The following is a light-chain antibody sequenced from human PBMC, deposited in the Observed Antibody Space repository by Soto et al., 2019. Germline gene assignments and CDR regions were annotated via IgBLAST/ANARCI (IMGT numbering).Light chain of an antibody. Sequence: VLTPFTGTLSLSPGERATLSWRASRTVDGNYLAWYHQRPGQAPRLLIYDASHRAAGIPARFSGSGFGTDFTLTISSLEPEDAAVYYCQQRSNWPPITFGQGTRLEIK. CDR3: QQRSNWPPIT. V-gene: IGKV3-11*01. CDR1: RTVDGNY. CDR2: DAS. J-gene: IGKJ5*01.